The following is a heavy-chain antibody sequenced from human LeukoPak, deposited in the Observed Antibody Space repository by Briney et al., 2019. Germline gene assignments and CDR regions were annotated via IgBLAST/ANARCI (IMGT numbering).Heavy chain of an antibody. CDR1: GFIFSDYG. CDR3: ARWGGTRQYYFDC. J-gene: IGHJ4*02. V-gene: IGHV3-33*01. Sequence: GRSLRLSCAVSGFIFSDYGFHWVRQAPGKGLEWVAVTRFDGSIKQYADSVKGRFTISRDDSKNTLYLQMNFLKSEDTAVYYCARWGGTRQYYFDCWGQGTLVTVSS. D-gene: IGHD1-1*01. CDR2: TRFDGSIK.